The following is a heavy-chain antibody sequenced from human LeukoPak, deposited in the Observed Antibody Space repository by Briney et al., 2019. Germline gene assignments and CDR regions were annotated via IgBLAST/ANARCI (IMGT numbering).Heavy chain of an antibody. CDR2: IKQDGSEK. D-gene: IGHD6-13*01. J-gene: IGHJ5*02. Sequence: GGSLRLSCAASGFSFSTYWMSWVRQAPGKGLEWVANIKQDGSEKYYVDSAKGRFTISRDNAKNSLYLQMNSLRAEDTAVYYCATDLGSSRPNLWGQGILVTVFS. CDR1: GFSFSTYW. V-gene: IGHV3-7*01. CDR3: ATDLGSSRPNL.